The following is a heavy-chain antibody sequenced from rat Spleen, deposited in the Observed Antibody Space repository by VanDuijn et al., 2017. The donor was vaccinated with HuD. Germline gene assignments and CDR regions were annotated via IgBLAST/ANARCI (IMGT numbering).Heavy chain of an antibody. Sequence: EVQLQESGPGLVKPSQSLSLTCSVTGHSIDSSYRWNWIRKFPGNKLEWMGYINSAGSTNYNPSLKSRISITRDTSKNQFFLQVNSVTTEDTATYYCARVGTRVSRFAYWGQGTLVTVSS. CDR3: ARVGTRVSRFAY. CDR1: GHSIDSSYR. D-gene: IGHD1-4*01. CDR2: INSAGST. V-gene: IGHV3-3*01. J-gene: IGHJ3*01.